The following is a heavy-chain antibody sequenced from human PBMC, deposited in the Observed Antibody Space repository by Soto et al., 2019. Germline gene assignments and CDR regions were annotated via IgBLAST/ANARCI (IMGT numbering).Heavy chain of an antibody. CDR1: GDTISTGGYS. CDR2: TYHSGNP. D-gene: IGHD3-22*01. V-gene: IGHV4-30-2*02. CDR3: AILLSYFSSGYVGFDF. J-gene: IGHJ4*02. Sequence: SETLSLTCGVSGDTISTGGYSWAWIRQPPGKALEWIGHTYHSGNPYYNPSLKSRVTISVDPSKNQCSVKLSSVNAVHTAVYYCAILLSYFSSGYVGFDFWAQGTLVTGSS.